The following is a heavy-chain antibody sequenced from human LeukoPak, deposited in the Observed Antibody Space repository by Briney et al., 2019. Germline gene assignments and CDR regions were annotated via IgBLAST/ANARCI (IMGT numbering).Heavy chain of an antibody. CDR3: ASLPQSIAARPYFDY. CDR2: INPNSGGT. Sequence: VASVQVSCTASGYTFTGYYMHWVRQPPGQGLEWMGWINPNSGGTNDAERCQGRVTMARDASISTAYMELSRLRSDDTAVYYCASLPQSIAARPYFDYWGQGTLVTVSS. CDR1: GYTFTGYY. D-gene: IGHD6-6*01. V-gene: IGHV1-2*02. J-gene: IGHJ4*02.